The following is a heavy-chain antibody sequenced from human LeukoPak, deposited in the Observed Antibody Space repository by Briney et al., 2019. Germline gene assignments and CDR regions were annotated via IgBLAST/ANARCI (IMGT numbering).Heavy chain of an antibody. D-gene: IGHD3-10*01. Sequence: ASVKVSCKASGYTFTSYDINWVRQATGQGLEWMGWMNPNSGNTGYAQKFQGRVTMTRNTSISTAYMELSSLRSEDTAVYYCATKGPGLLWFGEPKGLFDYWGQGTLVTVSS. CDR3: ATKGPGLLWFGEPKGLFDY. J-gene: IGHJ4*02. CDR2: MNPNSGNT. V-gene: IGHV1-8*02. CDR1: GYTFTSYD.